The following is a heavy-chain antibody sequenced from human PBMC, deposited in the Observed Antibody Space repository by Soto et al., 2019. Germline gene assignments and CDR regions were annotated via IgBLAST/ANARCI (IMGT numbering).Heavy chain of an antibody. CDR2: IYYSGST. V-gene: IGHV4-59*01. D-gene: IGHD2-15*01. J-gene: IGHJ4*02. Sequence: SETLSLTCTVSGGSISSYYWSWIRQPPGKGLEWIGYIYYSGSTNYNPSLKGRVTISVDTSKNQFSLKLSSVTAADTAVYYCARNYCSGGSCYPYFDYWGQGTLVTVSS. CDR3: ARNYCSGGSCYPYFDY. CDR1: GGSISSYY.